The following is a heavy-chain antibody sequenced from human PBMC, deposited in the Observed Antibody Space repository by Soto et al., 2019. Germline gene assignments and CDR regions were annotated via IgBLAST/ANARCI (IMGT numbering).Heavy chain of an antibody. CDR2: ISYDGSNK. V-gene: IGHV3-30*18. CDR3: AKEVYGRLRFLEWLPPVIGY. CDR1: GFTFSSYG. J-gene: IGHJ4*02. D-gene: IGHD3-3*01. Sequence: GGSLRLSCAASGFTFSSYGMHWVRQAPGKGLEWVAVISYDGSNKYYADSVKGRFTISRDNSKNTLYLQMNSLRAEDTAVYYCAKEVYGRLRFLEWLPPVIGYWGQGTLVTVSS.